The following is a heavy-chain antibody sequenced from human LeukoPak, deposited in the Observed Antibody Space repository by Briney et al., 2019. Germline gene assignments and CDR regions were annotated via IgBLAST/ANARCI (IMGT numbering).Heavy chain of an antibody. CDR3: ARSSDSSGYYDFFDY. Sequence: GESLKISFKASGYSFTSYWIGWVRRMPGKGVEWLAVIYPGDSDTRYSPSFQGQVTISADKSISTAYLQWSSLKASDTAMYYCARSSDSSGYYDFFDYWGQGTLVTVFS. D-gene: IGHD3-22*01. J-gene: IGHJ4*02. CDR2: IYPGDSDT. CDR1: GYSFTSYW. V-gene: IGHV5-51*01.